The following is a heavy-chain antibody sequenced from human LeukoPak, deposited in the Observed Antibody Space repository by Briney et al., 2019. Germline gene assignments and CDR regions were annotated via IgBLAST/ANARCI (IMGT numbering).Heavy chain of an antibody. V-gene: IGHV3-30*18. D-gene: IGHD6-13*01. CDR1: GFTFSSYG. J-gene: IGHJ6*02. CDR2: ISYDGSNK. CDR3: AKARLWAAAGSAPYYYYGMDV. Sequence: GGSLRLSCAASGFTFSSYGMHWVRQAPGKGLEWVAVISYDGSNKYYADSVKGRFTISRDNSKNTLYLQMNSLRAEDTAVYYCAKARLWAAAGSAPYYYYGMDVWGQGTTVTVSS.